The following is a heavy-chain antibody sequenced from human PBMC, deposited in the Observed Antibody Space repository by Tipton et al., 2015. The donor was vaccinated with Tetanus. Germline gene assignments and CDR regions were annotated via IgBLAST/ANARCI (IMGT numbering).Heavy chain of an antibody. V-gene: IGHV3-73*01. D-gene: IGHD6-6*01. Sequence: SLRLSCAASGFTVSSNFMSWVRQASGKGLEWVGRIRSKASNYATAYAASVKGRFTISRDDSKNTAYLQMNSLKTEDTAVYYCTRVAAPQPFDYWGQGTLVTVSS. CDR1: GFTVSSNF. CDR3: TRVAAPQPFDY. J-gene: IGHJ4*02. CDR2: IRSKASNYAT.